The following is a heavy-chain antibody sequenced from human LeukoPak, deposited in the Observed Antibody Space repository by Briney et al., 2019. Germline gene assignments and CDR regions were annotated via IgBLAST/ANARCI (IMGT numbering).Heavy chain of an antibody. J-gene: IGHJ6*02. CDR3: ASQAVLRYFDWLWPSDGMDV. D-gene: IGHD3-9*01. CDR2: IIPIFGTA. CDR1: GGTFSSYA. V-gene: IGHV1-69*01. Sequence: SVKVSCKASGGTFSSYAISWVRQAPGQGLEWMGGIIPIFGTANYAQKFQGRVTITADESTSTAYMELSSLRTEDMAVYYCASQAVLRYFDWLWPSDGMDVWGQGTTVTVSS.